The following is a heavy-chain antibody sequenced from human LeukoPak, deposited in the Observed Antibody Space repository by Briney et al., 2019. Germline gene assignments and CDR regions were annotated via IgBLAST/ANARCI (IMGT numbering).Heavy chain of an antibody. J-gene: IGHJ6*02. D-gene: IGHD3-16*01. V-gene: IGHV1-46*01. CDR2: INPSGGST. Sequence: GASVKVSCKASGYTFTSYYMHWVRQAPGQGLEWMGIINPSGGSTSYAQKSQGRVTMTRDTSTSTVYMELSSLRSEDTAVYYCARGASVGDYYYYYGMDVWGQGTTVTVSS. CDR1: GYTFTSYY. CDR3: ARGASVGDYYYYYGMDV.